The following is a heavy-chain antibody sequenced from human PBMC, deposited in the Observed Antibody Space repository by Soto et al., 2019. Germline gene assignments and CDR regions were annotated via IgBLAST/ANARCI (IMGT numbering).Heavy chain of an antibody. Sequence: LRLSCAASGFTFSSYAMSWVRQAPGKGLEWVSAISGSGASTYYADSVKGRFTISRDNSKNTLYLQMNSLRAEDTAVYYCAHFDWFIEYWGQGTRVTVSS. CDR1: GFTFSSYA. CDR2: ISGSGAST. CDR3: AHFDWFIEY. J-gene: IGHJ4*02. D-gene: IGHD3-9*01. V-gene: IGHV3-23*01.